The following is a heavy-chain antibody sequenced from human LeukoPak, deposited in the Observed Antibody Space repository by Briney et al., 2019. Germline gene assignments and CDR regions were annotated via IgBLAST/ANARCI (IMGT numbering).Heavy chain of an antibody. J-gene: IGHJ4*02. CDR1: GGTFGSYA. CDR3: ARVGGDYYDSSGFDY. CDR2: IIPILGIA. D-gene: IGHD3-22*01. Sequence: ASVKVSCKASGGTFGSYAISWVRQAPGQGLEWMGRIIPILGIANYAQKFQGRVTITADKSTSTAYMELSSLRSEDTAVYYCARVGGDYYDSSGFDYWGQGTLVTVSS. V-gene: IGHV1-69*04.